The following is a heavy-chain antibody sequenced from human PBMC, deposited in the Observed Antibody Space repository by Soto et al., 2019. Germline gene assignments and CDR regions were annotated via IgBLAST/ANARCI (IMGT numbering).Heavy chain of an antibody. D-gene: IGHD6-6*01. Sequence: GASVKVSCKASGYTFTGYYMHWVRQAPGQGLEWMGWINPNSGGTNYAQKFQGWVTMTRDTSISTAYMELSRLRSDDTAVYYCARELCIAARDGGYYYGMDAWGQGTTVTVSS. CDR3: ARELCIAARDGGYYYGMDA. CDR2: INPNSGGT. V-gene: IGHV1-2*04. J-gene: IGHJ6*02. CDR1: GYTFTGYY.